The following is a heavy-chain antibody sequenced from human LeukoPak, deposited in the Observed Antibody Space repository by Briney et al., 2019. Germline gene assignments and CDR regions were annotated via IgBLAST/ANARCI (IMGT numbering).Heavy chain of an antibody. D-gene: IGHD6-6*01. CDR2: IYYPGST. CDR3: ARVLYSSPSN. J-gene: IGHJ4*02. CDR1: GGSISGSSYF. V-gene: IGHV4-39*01. Sequence: SETLSLTCTVSGGSISGSSYFCGWLRQPPGTGLEWIGNIYYPGSTYYNPSLKSRVTISVDTSKNQFSLKLSSMAAADTAVYYCARVLYSSPSNWGQGTLVTVSS.